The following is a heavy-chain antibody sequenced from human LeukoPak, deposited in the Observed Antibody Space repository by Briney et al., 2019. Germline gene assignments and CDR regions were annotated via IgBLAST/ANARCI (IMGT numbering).Heavy chain of an antibody. J-gene: IGHJ4*02. Sequence: ASVKVSCKASGYTFTSYAMHWVRQAPGQRLEWMGWINVGNGNTKYSQKFQGRVTITRDTSASTAYMELSSLRSEDTAVYYCARCLSVGYSCFGYFDYWGQGPLVTVSS. V-gene: IGHV1-3*01. D-gene: IGHD5-18*01. CDR2: INVGNGNT. CDR3: ARCLSVGYSCFGYFDY. CDR1: GYTFTSYA.